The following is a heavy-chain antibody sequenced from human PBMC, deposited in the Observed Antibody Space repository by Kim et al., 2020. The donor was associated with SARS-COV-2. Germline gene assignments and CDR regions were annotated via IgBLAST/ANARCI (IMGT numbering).Heavy chain of an antibody. CDR2: ISSSSSYI. Sequence: GGSLRLSCAASGFTFSSYSMNWVRQAPGKGLEWVSSISSSSSYIYYADSVKGRFTISRDNAKNSLYLQMNSLRAEDTAVYYCAREPVVVTASYWYFDLWGRRTLVTVSS. D-gene: IGHD2-21*02. J-gene: IGHJ2*01. CDR3: AREPVVVTASYWYFDL. V-gene: IGHV3-21*01. CDR1: GFTFSSYS.